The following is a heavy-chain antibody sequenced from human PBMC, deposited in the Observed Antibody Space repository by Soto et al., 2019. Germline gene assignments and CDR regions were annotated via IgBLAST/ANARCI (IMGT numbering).Heavy chain of an antibody. J-gene: IGHJ4*02. CDR3: AKGGAYDHRAFDFDY. V-gene: IGHV1-18*04. CDR2: ISVYNGNT. CDR1: GYTSASYG. Sequence: QIQLVQSGVEVKKPGASVRVSCKASGYTSASYGITWVRQAPGQGLEWIGWISVYNGNTDYAQKLQGRVTMTTDTATGTAYLELRSLRSGDTAMYYCAKGGAYDHRAFDFDYWGQGTLVTVSS. D-gene: IGHD5-12*01.